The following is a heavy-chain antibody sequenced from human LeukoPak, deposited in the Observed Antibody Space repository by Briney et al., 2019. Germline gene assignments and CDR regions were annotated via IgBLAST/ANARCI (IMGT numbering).Heavy chain of an antibody. J-gene: IGHJ4*02. V-gene: IGHV1-18*01. D-gene: IGHD3-22*01. Sequence: ASVKVSCKASGYTLTSYGISWVRQAPGQGLEWMGWISAYNGNTNYAQKLQGRVTMTTDTSTSTAYMELRSLRSDDTAVYYCARVGHNYYDSSGYIDYWGQGTLVTVSS. CDR1: GYTLTSYG. CDR3: ARVGHNYYDSSGYIDY. CDR2: ISAYNGNT.